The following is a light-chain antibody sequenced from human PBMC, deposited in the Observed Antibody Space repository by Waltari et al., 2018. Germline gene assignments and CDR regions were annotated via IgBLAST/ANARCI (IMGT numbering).Light chain of an antibody. J-gene: IGKJ1*01. CDR2: GAS. CDR1: QSLTTS. V-gene: IGKV1-5*03. Sequence: DIQMTQSPSTLSASVGDTGIISCRASQSLTTSLAWYQQKPGKAPDVLIYGASNLESGVPSRFSGSGSGTEFTLTISSLQPDDFATYYCQQYKSYKTFGQGTRVEIK. CDR3: QQYKSYKT.